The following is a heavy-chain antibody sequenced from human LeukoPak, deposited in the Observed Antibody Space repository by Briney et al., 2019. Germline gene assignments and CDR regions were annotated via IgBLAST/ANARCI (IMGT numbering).Heavy chain of an antibody. CDR2: IDPNSGDT. CDR3: ANWGNGY. V-gene: IGHV1-2*06. CDR1: GYTFTAYY. J-gene: IGHJ4*02. D-gene: IGHD3-16*01. Sequence: GASVKVSCRASGYTFTAYYIHWVRQAPGQGLEWMGRIDPNSGDTDYAQHFQGRVTMTRDTSVSTAYIDLSRLRSDDTAVYYCANWGNGYWCQGTLVTVSP.